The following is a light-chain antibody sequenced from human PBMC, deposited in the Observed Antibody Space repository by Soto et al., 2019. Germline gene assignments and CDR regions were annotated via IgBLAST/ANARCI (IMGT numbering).Light chain of an antibody. Sequence: EIVMTQSPATLSVSPGERATLSCRASQSVSSDLAWYHQTPGQAPRLLIYGASSRGTVIPARFSGSGSETEFTLTISGLQSEDFAVYYCQQYNNWPQWTCGQGNKGEIK. CDR2: GAS. J-gene: IGKJ1*01. V-gene: IGKV3-15*01. CDR1: QSVSSD. CDR3: QQYNNWPQWT.